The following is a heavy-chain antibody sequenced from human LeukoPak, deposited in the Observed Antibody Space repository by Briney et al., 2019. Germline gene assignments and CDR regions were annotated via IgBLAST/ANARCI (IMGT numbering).Heavy chain of an antibody. CDR1: GYTLTELS. CDR3: ASPYDYGDHYLDALHI. Sequence: ASVKVSCKVSGYTLTELSMHWVRQAPGKGLEWMGGFDPEDGETIYAQRYQGRVTISADNSLNTAYLELSSLTSEDTAAYYCASPYDYGDHYLDALHIWGQGTIVTVSS. V-gene: IGHV1-24*01. CDR2: FDPEDGET. D-gene: IGHD4-17*01. J-gene: IGHJ3*02.